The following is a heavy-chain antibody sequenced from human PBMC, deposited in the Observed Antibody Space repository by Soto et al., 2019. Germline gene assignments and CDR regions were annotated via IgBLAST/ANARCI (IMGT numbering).Heavy chain of an antibody. Sequence: GGSLRLSCAASGFTFSSYWMHWVRQLPGKGLIWVSDIKGDGSITNYADSVRGRFTISRDNAKSTLYLQMNNLRAEDTGVFFCARSGYPYGLDVWGQGTTVTVSS. CDR1: GFTFSSYW. J-gene: IGHJ6*02. CDR2: IKGDGSIT. D-gene: IGHD3-22*01. V-gene: IGHV3-74*01. CDR3: ARSGYPYGLDV.